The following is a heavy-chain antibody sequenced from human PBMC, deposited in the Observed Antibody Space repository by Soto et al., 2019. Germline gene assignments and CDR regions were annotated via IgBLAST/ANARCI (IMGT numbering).Heavy chain of an antibody. CDR1: GGTFSSYA. CDR3: ARDPGAAVAPAGPNGDAFDI. J-gene: IGHJ3*02. D-gene: IGHD6-19*01. Sequence: GASVKVSCKASGGTFSSYAISWVRQAPGQGLEWMGGIIPIFGTANYAQKFQGRVTITADESTSTACMELSSLRSEDTAVYYCARDPGAAVAPAGPNGDAFDIWGQGTMVTVSS. CDR2: IIPIFGTA. V-gene: IGHV1-69*13.